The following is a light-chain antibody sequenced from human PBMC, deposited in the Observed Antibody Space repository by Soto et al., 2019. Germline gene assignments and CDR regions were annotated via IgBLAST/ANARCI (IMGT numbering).Light chain of an antibody. CDR2: DAS. V-gene: IGKV1-5*01. J-gene: IGKJ1*01. Sequence: IQVTQSPPTLSASVGDRVTITCRASQTISTWMAWYQQKPGKAPKLLVYDASTLQSGVASRFSGSGSGTEFSLTISNLQPDDCATYYCQQYENYWTFGQGTKVDI. CDR3: QQYENYWT. CDR1: QTISTW.